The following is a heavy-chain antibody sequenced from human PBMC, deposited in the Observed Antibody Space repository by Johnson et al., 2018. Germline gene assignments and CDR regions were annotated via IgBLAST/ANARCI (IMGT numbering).Heavy chain of an antibody. D-gene: IGHD1-26*01. CDR1: DFTFNNYW. V-gene: IGHV3-74*02. CDR2: ISSDGSYT. J-gene: IGHJ3*02. Sequence: VQLVESGGGLVQPGGSLRLSCAASDFTFNNYWMHWVRQAPGKGLVCVSRISSDGSYTNYADSVKGRFTISRDNAMNTLFLQMNSLRAEDTAVYYCARGGGYARGAFDIWGQGTMVTGSS. CDR3: ARGGGYARGAFDI.